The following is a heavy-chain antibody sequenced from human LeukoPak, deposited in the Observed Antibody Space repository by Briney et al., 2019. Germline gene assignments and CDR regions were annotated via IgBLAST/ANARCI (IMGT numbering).Heavy chain of an antibody. D-gene: IGHD4-17*01. Sequence: SQTLSLTCTVSGGSISSGDYYWSWIRQPPGKGLEWIGYIYYSGSTYYNPSLKSRVTISVDTSKNQFPPKLSSVTAADTAVYYCARAGDYGVDYWGQGTLVTVSS. CDR1: GGSISSGDYY. V-gene: IGHV4-30-4*08. CDR2: IYYSGST. J-gene: IGHJ4*02. CDR3: ARAGDYGVDY.